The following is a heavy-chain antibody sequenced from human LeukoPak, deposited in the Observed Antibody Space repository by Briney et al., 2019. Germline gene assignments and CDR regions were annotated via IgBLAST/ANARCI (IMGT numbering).Heavy chain of an antibody. CDR2: IIPIFGTA. Sequence: SVKVSCKASGGTFSSYAISWVRQAPGQGLEGMGGIIPIFGTANYAQKFQGRVTITADESTSTAYMELSSLRSEDTAVYYCARAPYYYDSSGYFDYWGQGTLVTVSS. D-gene: IGHD3-22*01. V-gene: IGHV1-69*13. CDR1: GGTFSSYA. CDR3: ARAPYYYDSSGYFDY. J-gene: IGHJ4*02.